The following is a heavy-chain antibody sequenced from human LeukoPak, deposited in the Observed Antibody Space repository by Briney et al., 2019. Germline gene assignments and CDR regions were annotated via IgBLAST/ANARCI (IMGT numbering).Heavy chain of an antibody. J-gene: IGHJ4*02. CDR3: ATRDESRTDVVPPDY. CDR2: THRSGDT. CDR1: GVSISSGNW. D-gene: IGHD5-18*01. Sequence: SETLSLTCAVSGVSISSGNWWTWVRQPPGKGPEWIGETHRSGDTKYSPSLETRVTISTDRYNNHLSLNLHSVTAADTAVYYCATRDESRTDVVPPDYWGQGTLVTVSS. V-gene: IGHV4-4*02.